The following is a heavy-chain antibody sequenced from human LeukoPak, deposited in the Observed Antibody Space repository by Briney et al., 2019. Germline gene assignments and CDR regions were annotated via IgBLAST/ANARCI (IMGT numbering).Heavy chain of an antibody. Sequence: SVKVSCKASGGTFSSYAISWVRQAPGQGLEWMGRIIPIFGIANYAQKFQGRVTITADKSTSTAYMELSSLRSEDTAVYYCARDQGFGPTNYCYYGMDVWGQGTTVTVSS. J-gene: IGHJ6*02. CDR1: GGTFSSYA. V-gene: IGHV1-69*04. CDR3: ARDQGFGPTNYCYYGMDV. CDR2: IIPIFGIA. D-gene: IGHD3-10*01.